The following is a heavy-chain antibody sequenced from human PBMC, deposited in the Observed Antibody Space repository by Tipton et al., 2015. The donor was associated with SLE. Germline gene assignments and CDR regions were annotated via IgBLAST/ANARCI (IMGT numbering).Heavy chain of an antibody. CDR2: T. D-gene: IGHD2-8*01. J-gene: IGHJ4*02. CDR3: ARGYCSDGVCYGFGFFDY. V-gene: IGHV4-39*07. Sequence: TCYNPSLKSRVIISLDTSRNHFSLKMRSVTAADTAVYFCARGYCSDGVCYGFGFFDYWGQGNLVTVSS.